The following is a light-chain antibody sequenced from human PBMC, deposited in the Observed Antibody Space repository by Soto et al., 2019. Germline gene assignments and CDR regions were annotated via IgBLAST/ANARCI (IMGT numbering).Light chain of an antibody. Sequence: EIVMTQSPATLSVSPGERATLSCRASQSVSSNLAWYQQKPGQAPRLLIYGASTRATGIPARFSGSGSGTEFTLTISSLQSEDFAVYYCQQYNNWPGTFGQVTKVDI. J-gene: IGKJ1*01. V-gene: IGKV3-15*01. CDR1: QSVSSN. CDR3: QQYNNWPGT. CDR2: GAS.